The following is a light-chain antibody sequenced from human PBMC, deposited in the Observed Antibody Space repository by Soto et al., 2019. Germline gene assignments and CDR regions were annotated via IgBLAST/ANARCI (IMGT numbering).Light chain of an antibody. CDR2: EGT. J-gene: IGLJ1*01. CDR1: SSDVGTFNL. CDR3: CSYAGTRTSWV. Sequence: QSVLTQPASVSGFLGQSITMSCTGSSSDVGTFNLVFWFQQHPGKAPKLLIFEGTKRPSGVSDRFSGSKSGNTASLTISGLQAEDEADYHCCSYAGTRTSWVFGTGTKLTVL. V-gene: IGLV2-23*01.